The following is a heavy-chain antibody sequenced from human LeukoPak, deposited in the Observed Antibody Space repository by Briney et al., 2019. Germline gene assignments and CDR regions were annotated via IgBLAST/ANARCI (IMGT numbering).Heavy chain of an antibody. V-gene: IGHV4-39*07. CDR3: ARLLGPLDYVWGSSRSK. D-gene: IGHD3-16*02. CDR2: INHSGST. J-gene: IGHJ4*02. Sequence: SETLSLTCTVSGGSISSSSYYWGWIRQPPGKGLEWIGEINHSGSTNYNPSLKSRVTISIDTTKNQFSLKLTSVTAADTAVYYCARLLGPLDYVWGSSRSKWGQGTLVTVSS. CDR1: GGSISSSSYY.